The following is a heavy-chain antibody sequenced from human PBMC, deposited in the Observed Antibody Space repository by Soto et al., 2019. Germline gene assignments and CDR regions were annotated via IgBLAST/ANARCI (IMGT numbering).Heavy chain of an antibody. J-gene: IGHJ6*02. CDR2: MNPNSGNT. Sequence: ASVKVSCKASGYTFTSYDINWVRQATGQGLEWMGGMNPNSGNTGNAQKFQGRVTMTMNTSINTAYVELSSLRSEDTDGYYCAREGYYYDGSGRAPYYYGMDVWGQGTTVTVSS. D-gene: IGHD3-22*01. CDR1: GYTFTSYD. CDR3: AREGYYYDGSGRAPYYYGMDV. V-gene: IGHV1-8*01.